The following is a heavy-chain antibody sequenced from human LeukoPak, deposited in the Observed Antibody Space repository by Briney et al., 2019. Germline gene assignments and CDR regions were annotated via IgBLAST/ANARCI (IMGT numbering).Heavy chain of an antibody. Sequence: SETLSLTCTVSGGSISSYYWSWIRQPPGKGLEWIGYIYYSGSTNYNPSLKSRVTISVDTSKNQFSLKLSSVTAADTAVYYCARAAGVWFDPWGQGTLVTVSS. CDR1: GGSISSYY. CDR3: ARAAGVWFDP. V-gene: IGHV4-59*01. CDR2: IYYSGST. J-gene: IGHJ5*02. D-gene: IGHD6-13*01.